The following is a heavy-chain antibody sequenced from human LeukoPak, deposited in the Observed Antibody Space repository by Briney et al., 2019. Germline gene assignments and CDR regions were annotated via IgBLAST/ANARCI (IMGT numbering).Heavy chain of an antibody. CDR2: IIPIFGTA. CDR1: GGTFSSYA. D-gene: IGHD3-10*01. V-gene: IGHV1-69*13. Sequence: SVKVSCKASGGTFSSYAISWVRQAPGQGLEWMGGIIPIFGTANYAQKFQGRVTITADESTSTAYMELSSLRSEDTAVYYCARDLHYGSGTNYYYMDVWGKGTTVTVSS. J-gene: IGHJ6*03. CDR3: ARDLHYGSGTNYYYMDV.